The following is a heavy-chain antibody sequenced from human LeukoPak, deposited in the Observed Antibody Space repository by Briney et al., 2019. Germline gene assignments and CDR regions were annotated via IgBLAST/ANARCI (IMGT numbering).Heavy chain of an antibody. CDR1: GGSFSGYY. D-gene: IGHD2-15*01. V-gene: IGHV4-34*01. CDR3: ARKDIVVVVAANGDYYYYYMDV. CDR2: INHSGST. Sequence: PSETLSLTCAVYGGSFSGYYWSWIRQPPGKGLEWIGEINHSGSTNYNPSLKSRATISVDTSKNQFSLKLSSVTAADTAVYYCARKDIVVVVAANGDYYYYYMDVWGKGTPVTVSS. J-gene: IGHJ6*03.